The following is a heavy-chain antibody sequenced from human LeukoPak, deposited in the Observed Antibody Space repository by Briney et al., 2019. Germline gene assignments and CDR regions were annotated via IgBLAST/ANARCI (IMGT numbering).Heavy chain of an antibody. CDR1: GYTFTSYG. CDR3: ARVTTMIRGVIRWFDP. CDR2: ISAYNGNT. Sequence: ASVKVSCKASGYTFTSYGISWVRQAPGQGLEWMGWISAYNGNTNYAQKLQGRVTMTTDTSTSTAYMELRSLRSDDTAVYYCARVTTMIRGVIRWFDPWGQGTLVTVTS. V-gene: IGHV1-18*01. D-gene: IGHD3-10*01. J-gene: IGHJ5*02.